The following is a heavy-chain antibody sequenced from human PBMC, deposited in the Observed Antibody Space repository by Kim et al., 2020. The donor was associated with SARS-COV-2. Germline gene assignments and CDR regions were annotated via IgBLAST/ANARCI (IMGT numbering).Heavy chain of an antibody. J-gene: IGHJ4*02. CDR2: ISGGGGRI. D-gene: IGHD2-21*02. V-gene: IGHV3-23*01. CDR3: ANSALGAYTALDD. Sequence: GGSLRLSCAASGFTFGTYAMFWVRQAPGKGLEWVSAISGGGGRIYFADSVKGRFTISRDNAKNTIYLQMNSLRAEDTAVYYCANSALGAYTALDDWGQGTLVSVSS. CDR1: GFTFGTYA.